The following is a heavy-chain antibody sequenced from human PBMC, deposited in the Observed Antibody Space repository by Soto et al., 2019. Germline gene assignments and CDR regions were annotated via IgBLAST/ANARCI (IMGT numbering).Heavy chain of an antibody. D-gene: IGHD3-3*01. V-gene: IGHV1-18*04. CDR2: IGADNSDT. Sequence: QVKLVQSGPEVKKPGGSVKVSCKASGYTFPTYGFSGVRQAPGQGLEWVGWIGADNSDTTYAQKLQGRVTMTRDTRTNTSYMELRRPTTDATAVYCCARDWRGAEGFDPWGQGTLVTVSS. J-gene: IGHJ5*02. CDR3: ARDWRGAEGFDP. CDR1: GYTFPTYG.